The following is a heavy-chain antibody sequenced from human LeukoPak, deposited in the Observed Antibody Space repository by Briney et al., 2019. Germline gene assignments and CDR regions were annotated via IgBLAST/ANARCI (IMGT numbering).Heavy chain of an antibody. D-gene: IGHD2-2*01. CDR2: IIPIFGTA. Sequence: GASVNVSCKASGGTFSSYAISWVRQAPGQGLEWMGGIIPIFGTANYAQKFQGRVTITADESTSTAYMELSSLRSEDTAVYYCARSVVVPAAMPYYYYYYGMDVWGQGTTVTVSS. CDR3: ARSVVVPAAMPYYYYYYGMDV. J-gene: IGHJ6*02. V-gene: IGHV1-69*13. CDR1: GGTFSSYA.